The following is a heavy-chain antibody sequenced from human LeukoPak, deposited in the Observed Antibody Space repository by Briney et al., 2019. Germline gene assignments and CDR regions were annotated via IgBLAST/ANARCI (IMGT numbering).Heavy chain of an antibody. J-gene: IGHJ4*02. CDR2: ISYDGSNK. CDR3: ARDIDRSHIVVVTAIAFDY. Sequence: GGSLRLSCAASGFTFSSYAMHWVRQAPGKGLEWVAVISYDGSNKYYADSVKGRFTISRDNSKNTLYLQMNSLRAEDTAVYYCARDIDRSHIVVVTAIAFDYWGQGTLVTVSS. V-gene: IGHV3-30-3*01. CDR1: GFTFSSYA. D-gene: IGHD2-21*02.